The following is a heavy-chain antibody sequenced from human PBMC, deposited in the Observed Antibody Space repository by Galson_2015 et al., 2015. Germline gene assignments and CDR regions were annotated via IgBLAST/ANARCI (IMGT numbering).Heavy chain of an antibody. V-gene: IGHV3-21*01. CDR2: ISSSSSYI. CDR3: ARHKWLRGPYAFDI. J-gene: IGHJ3*02. Sequence: SLRLSCAASGFTFSSYSMNWVRQAPGKGLEWVSSISSSSSYIYYADSVKGRFTISRDNAKNSLYLQMNSLRAEDTAVYYCARHKWLRGPYAFDIWGQGTMVTVSS. CDR1: GFTFSSYS. D-gene: IGHD5-12*01.